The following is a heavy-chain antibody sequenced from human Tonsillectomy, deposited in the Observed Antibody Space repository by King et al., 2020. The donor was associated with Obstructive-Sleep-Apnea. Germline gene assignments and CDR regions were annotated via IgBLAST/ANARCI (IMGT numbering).Heavy chain of an antibody. D-gene: IGHD6-6*01. CDR1: GFTFSSSG. J-gene: IGHJ4*02. V-gene: IGHV3-30*02. Sequence: VQLVESGGGVVQPGGSLRLSCAASGFTFSSSGMHWVRQAPGKGLEWVTVIRYDGSNEYYADSGKGRFSVSRDNSKNALFLQMNNLSAEDTAVYYCAKDNSNWSFDYWGQGILVTVSS. CDR2: IRYDGSNE. CDR3: AKDNSNWSFDY.